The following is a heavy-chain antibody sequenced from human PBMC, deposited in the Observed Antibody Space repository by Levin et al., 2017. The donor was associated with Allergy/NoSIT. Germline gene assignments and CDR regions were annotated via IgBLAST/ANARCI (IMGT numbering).Heavy chain of an antibody. CDR3: ATHWGKVGEGES. V-gene: IGHV3-23*01. Sequence: GESLKISCAASGFTFNAYAMKWIRQAPGKGLEYVSSITNSGGSTNYADSLTGRFTISRDNSKNTVFLQMNSLRAEDTAIYYCATHWGKVGEGESWGEGTLVTVSS. J-gene: IGHJ4*02. CDR1: GFTFNAYA. D-gene: IGHD3-16*01. CDR2: ITNSGGST.